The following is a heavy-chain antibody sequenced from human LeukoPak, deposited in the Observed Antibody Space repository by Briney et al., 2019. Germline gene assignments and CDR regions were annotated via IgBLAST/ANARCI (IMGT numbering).Heavy chain of an antibody. V-gene: IGHV3-48*03. J-gene: IGHJ4*02. CDR2: ITSGGSVI. D-gene: IGHD3-16*01. Sequence: SGGSLRLSCVVSGFTFKTYHMSWCRQAPRKGLEWLLGITSGGSVIYYADSVKGRFNISRDDAMNSVFLQMSGLTVDDTAVYYCARKRLADLGDDTSFGGTPFDSWGQGTLVIVSS. CDR1: GFTFKTYH. CDR3: ARKRLADLGDDTSFGGTPFDS.